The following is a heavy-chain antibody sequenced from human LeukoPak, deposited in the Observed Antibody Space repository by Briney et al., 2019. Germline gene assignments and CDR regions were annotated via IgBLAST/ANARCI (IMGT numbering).Heavy chain of an antibody. Sequence: ASVKVSCKASGYTFTGYYMHWVRQAPGQGLEWMGWINPNSGGTNYAQKFQGWVTMTRDTSISTAYMELTRLRSDDTAVYYCARGVETVLTPHFDYWGQGTLVTVPS. CDR1: GYTFTGYY. J-gene: IGHJ4*02. CDR2: INPNSGGT. D-gene: IGHD4-23*01. V-gene: IGHV1-2*04. CDR3: ARGVETVLTPHFDY.